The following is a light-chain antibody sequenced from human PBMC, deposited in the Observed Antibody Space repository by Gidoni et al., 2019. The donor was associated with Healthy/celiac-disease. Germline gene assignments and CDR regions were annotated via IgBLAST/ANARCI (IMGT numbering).Light chain of an antibody. CDR3: QQSYSRGYT. CDR1: QSISSY. V-gene: IGKV1-39*01. Sequence: DIQMTQSLSSLSASVGDRVTITCRASQSISSYLNWYQQKPGKAPKLLIYAASSLQSGVPSRFSGSGSGTDFTLTISSLQPEDFATYYCQQSYSRGYTFGQGTKLEIK. CDR2: AAS. J-gene: IGKJ2*01.